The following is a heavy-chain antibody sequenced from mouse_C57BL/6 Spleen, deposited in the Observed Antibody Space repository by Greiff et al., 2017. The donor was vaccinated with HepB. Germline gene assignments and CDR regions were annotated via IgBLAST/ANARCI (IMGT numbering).Heavy chain of an antibody. CDR2: INPNNGGT. J-gene: IGHJ1*03. Sequence: EVQLQHSGPELVKPGASVKMSCKASGYTFTDYNMHWVKQSHGKSLEWIGYINPNNGGTSYNQKFKGKATLTVNKSSSTAYMELRSLTSEDSAVYYCASHYYGSTYWYFDVWGTGTTVTVSS. CDR1: GYTFTDYN. D-gene: IGHD1-1*01. CDR3: ASHYYGSTYWYFDV. V-gene: IGHV1-22*01.